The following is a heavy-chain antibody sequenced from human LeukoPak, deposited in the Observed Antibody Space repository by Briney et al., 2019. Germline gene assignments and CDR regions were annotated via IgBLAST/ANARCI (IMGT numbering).Heavy chain of an antibody. V-gene: IGHV3-30-3*01. D-gene: IGHD5-18*01. J-gene: IGHJ3*02. CDR3: ARDFSSLAMADAFDI. Sequence: GGSLRLSCAASEFTFSSYAMHWVRQAPGKGLEWVAVISYDGSNKYYADSVKGRFTISRDNSKNTLYLQMNSLRAEDTAVYYCARDFSSLAMADAFDIWGQGTMVTVSS. CDR2: ISYDGSNK. CDR1: EFTFSSYA.